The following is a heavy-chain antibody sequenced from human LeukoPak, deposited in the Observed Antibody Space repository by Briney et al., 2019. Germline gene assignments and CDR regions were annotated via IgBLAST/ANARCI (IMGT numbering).Heavy chain of an antibody. CDR3: ARGDYYGSGRYHY. D-gene: IGHD3-10*01. Sequence: SETLSLTCTVCGGWISSSYWNWIRQPPGKGLEWIGCLYYSGSTNYNPSLKSRVTISVDTSKNQFSLKLTSVTAPDTAVYYCARGDYYGSGRYHYWGQGTLVTVSS. CDR2: LYYSGST. V-gene: IGHV4-59*01. J-gene: IGHJ4*02. CDR1: GGWISSSY.